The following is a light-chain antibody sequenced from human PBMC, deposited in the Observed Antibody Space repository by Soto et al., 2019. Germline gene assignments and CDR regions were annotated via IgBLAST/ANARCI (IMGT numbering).Light chain of an antibody. J-gene: IGKJ2*01. CDR2: GAS. Sequence: AIQMTQSPSSLSASVGDRVTITCQASQGIRNDFGWYRQKPGKAPELLIYGASILQSGVPSRFSGSGSGTDFTLTISSLQPEDFATYYGLQDHNHPYTFVQGTKLEI. CDR1: QGIRND. CDR3: LQDHNHPYT. V-gene: IGKV1-6*01.